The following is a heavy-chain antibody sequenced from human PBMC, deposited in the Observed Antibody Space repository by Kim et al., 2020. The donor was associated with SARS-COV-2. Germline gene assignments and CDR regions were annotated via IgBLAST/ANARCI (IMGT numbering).Heavy chain of an antibody. V-gene: IGHV4-34*01. CDR2: INHSGST. CDR1: GGSFSGYY. Sequence: SETLSLTCAVYGGSFSGYYWSWIRQPPGKGLEWIGEINHSGSTNYNPSLKSRVTISVDTSKNQFSLKLSSVTAADTAVYYCAREGGYCSSTSCYWLDYWGQGTLVTVSS. CDR3: AREGGYCSSTSCYWLDY. D-gene: IGHD2-2*01. J-gene: IGHJ4*02.